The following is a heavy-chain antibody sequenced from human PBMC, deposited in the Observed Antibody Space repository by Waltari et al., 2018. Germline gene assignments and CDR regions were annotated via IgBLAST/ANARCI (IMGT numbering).Heavy chain of an antibody. CDR2: IFSNDEK. V-gene: IGHV2-26*01. D-gene: IGHD3-10*01. Sequence: QVTLKESGPVLVKPTETLTLTCTVSGFSLSNARMGVSWIRQPPGKALEWLAHIFSNDEKSYSTSLKSRLTISKDTSKSQVVLTMTNMDPVDTATYYCARTLDYYGSGSDYWGQGTLVTVSS. J-gene: IGHJ4*02. CDR1: GFSLSNARMG. CDR3: ARTLDYYGSGSDY.